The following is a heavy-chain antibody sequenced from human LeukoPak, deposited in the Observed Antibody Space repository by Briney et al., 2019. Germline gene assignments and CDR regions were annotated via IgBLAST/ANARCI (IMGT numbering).Heavy chain of an antibody. Sequence: GGSLRLSCVASGFTFSNYVMHWVRQAPGKGLEWVAVVSSDVSNKYYADSVKGRFTISRDNSKNMLFLQMNSLRTEDTAVYYCATEPPGRFYFDYWGQGTLVTVSS. CDR1: GFTFSNYV. CDR2: VSSDVSNK. V-gene: IGHV3-30*04. J-gene: IGHJ4*02. CDR3: ATEPPGRFYFDY.